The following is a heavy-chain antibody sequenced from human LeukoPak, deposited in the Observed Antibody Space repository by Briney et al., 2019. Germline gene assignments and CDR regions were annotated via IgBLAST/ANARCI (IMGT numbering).Heavy chain of an antibody. CDR2: ISSSGSYT. J-gene: IGHJ4*02. CDR1: GFTFSDYH. D-gene: IGHD6-19*01. Sequence: PGGSLRLSCAASGFTFSDYHMSWIRQAPGKGLDWLSYISSSGSYTKYADSVKGRFTISRDNAQNSLYLQMNSLRAEDTAVYYCARAVAGTPIDYWGQGTLVTVSS. V-gene: IGHV3-11*06. CDR3: ARAVAGTPIDY.